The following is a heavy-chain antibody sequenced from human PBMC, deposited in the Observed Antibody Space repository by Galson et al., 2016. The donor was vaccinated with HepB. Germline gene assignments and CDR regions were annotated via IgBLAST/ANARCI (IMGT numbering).Heavy chain of an antibody. D-gene: IGHD3-10*01. CDR3: ARGANYFGP. Sequence: SGFTFTSYDISWVRQTPGEGLEWLGRISAYNGNTNYAQNLQGRVTMTTDTSTSTAYMELRSLRSDDTAVYYCARGANYFGPWGQGTLVTVSS. J-gene: IGHJ5*02. CDR1: GFTFTSYD. CDR2: ISAYNGNT. V-gene: IGHV1-18*01.